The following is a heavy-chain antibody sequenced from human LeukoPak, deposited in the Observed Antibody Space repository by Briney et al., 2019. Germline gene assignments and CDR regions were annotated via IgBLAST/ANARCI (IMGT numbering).Heavy chain of an antibody. Sequence: GGSLRLSCAASGFTFSSYSMNWVRQAPGRGLEWVSSISCSSSYIYYADSVKGRFTISRDNAKNSLYLQMNSLRAEDTAVYYCATGPAAIYYYYYYMDVWGKGTTVTVSS. J-gene: IGHJ6*03. D-gene: IGHD2-2*01. V-gene: IGHV3-21*01. CDR2: ISCSSSYI. CDR1: GFTFSSYS. CDR3: ATGPAAIYYYYYYMDV.